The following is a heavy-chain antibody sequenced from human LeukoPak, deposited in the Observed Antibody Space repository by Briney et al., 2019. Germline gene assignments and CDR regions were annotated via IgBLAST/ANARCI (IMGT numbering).Heavy chain of an antibody. J-gene: IGHJ4*02. V-gene: IGHV4-59*01. CDR2: IYYSGNT. Sequence: SETLSLTCAVYGGSFSGYFWSWIRQPPGKGLEWIGYIYYSGNTNYNPSLKSRVTISVDTSKNQFSLKLSSVTAADTAVYYCARALTSYYYDSSGPGGLDYWGQGTLVTVSS. CDR1: GGSFSGYF. D-gene: IGHD3-22*01. CDR3: ARALTSYYYDSSGPGGLDY.